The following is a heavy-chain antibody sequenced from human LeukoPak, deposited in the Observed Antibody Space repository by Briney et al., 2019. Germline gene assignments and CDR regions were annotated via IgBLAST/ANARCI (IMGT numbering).Heavy chain of an antibody. V-gene: IGHV1-69*04. J-gene: IGHJ3*02. Sequence: ASVKVSCKASGGTFSSYAISWVRQAPGQGLEWMGRIIPILGIANYAQKLQGRVTMTTDTSTSTAYMELRSLRSDDTAVYYRARVKRGWYDAFDIWGQGTMVTVSS. D-gene: IGHD6-19*01. CDR3: ARVKRGWYDAFDI. CDR1: GGTFSSYA. CDR2: IIPILGIA.